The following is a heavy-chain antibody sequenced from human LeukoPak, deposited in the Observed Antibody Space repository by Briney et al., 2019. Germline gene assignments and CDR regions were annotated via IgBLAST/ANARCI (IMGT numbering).Heavy chain of an antibody. CDR2: IYYSGST. CDR3: ARRRGRGYSYGYEGYNWFDP. V-gene: IGHV4-39*01. J-gene: IGHJ5*02. CDR1: GGSISSSSYY. D-gene: IGHD5-18*01. Sequence: SETLSLTCTVSGGSISSSSYYWGWIRQPPGKGLEWIGSIYYSGSTYYNPSLKSRVTISVDTSKNQFSLKLSSVTAADTAVYYCARRRGRGYSYGYEGYNWFDPWGQGTLVTVSS.